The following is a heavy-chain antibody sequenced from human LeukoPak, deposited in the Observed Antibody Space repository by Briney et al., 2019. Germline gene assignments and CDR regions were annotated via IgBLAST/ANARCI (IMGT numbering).Heavy chain of an antibody. Sequence: GGSLRLSCAASGFTFSGYGMHWVRQAPGKGLEWVAVISYDGSNKYYADSVKGRFTISRDNSKNTLYLQMNSLRAEDTAVYYCAKMYSSGCLDYWGQGTLVTVSS. CDR1: GFTFSGYG. CDR3: AKMYSSGCLDY. V-gene: IGHV3-30*18. D-gene: IGHD6-19*01. CDR2: ISYDGSNK. J-gene: IGHJ4*02.